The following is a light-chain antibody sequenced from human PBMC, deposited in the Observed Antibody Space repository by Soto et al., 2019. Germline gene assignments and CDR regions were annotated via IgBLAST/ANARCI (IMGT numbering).Light chain of an antibody. CDR1: QSISGW. CDR3: HQYNSYPYI. Sequence: DIHMTQSPSTLSASVGDRVTITCRASQSISGWLAWYQQKPGNAPKLLMSDASSLESGVPCRFRGRGSGTEFTLTISSLQPDDFSTYYCHQYNSYPYIFGQGTKLEIK. CDR2: DAS. J-gene: IGKJ2*01. V-gene: IGKV1-5*01.